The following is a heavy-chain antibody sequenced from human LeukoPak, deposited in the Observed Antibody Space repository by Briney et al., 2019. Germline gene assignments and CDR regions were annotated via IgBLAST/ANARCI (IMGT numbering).Heavy chain of an antibody. CDR1: GFTFDNYA. CDR2: ISWNSDNI. J-gene: IGHJ3*02. Sequence: GGSLRLSCAASGFTFDNYAMHWARQAPGKGLEWVSGISWNSDNIDYADSVKGRFTISRDNARNSLYLQMNSLRAEDMALYYCTKDRGSGSPDAFDIWGQGTMVTVSS. V-gene: IGHV3-9*03. D-gene: IGHD1-26*01. CDR3: TKDRGSGSPDAFDI.